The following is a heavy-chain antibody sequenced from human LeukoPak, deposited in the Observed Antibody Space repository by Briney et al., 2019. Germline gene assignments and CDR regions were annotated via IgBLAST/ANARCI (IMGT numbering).Heavy chain of an antibody. D-gene: IGHD1-26*01. Sequence: GGSLRLSCAASTFPFSSHGMSWVRQAPGKGPEWVSFICVGAGLTYYADSVKGRFTISRDNSKNTLYLQMNSLRAEDTAMYYCTKIGLIGNCYFNLWSQGSLVTASS. CDR1: TFPFSSHG. CDR2: ICVGAGLT. V-gene: IGHV3-23*01. CDR3: TKIGLIGNCYFNL. J-gene: IGHJ2*01.